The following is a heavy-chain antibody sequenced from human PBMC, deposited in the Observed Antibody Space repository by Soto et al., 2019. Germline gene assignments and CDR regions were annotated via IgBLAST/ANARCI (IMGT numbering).Heavy chain of an antibody. CDR2: ISAYNGNT. V-gene: IGHV1-18*01. J-gene: IGHJ4*02. Sequence: QVQLVQSGAEVKKPGASVKVSCKASGYTFTSYGISWVRQAPGQGLEWMGWISAYNGNTNYAQKLQGRVTMTTDTSTSTAYMELRILRSDDTAIYYCASHRAGIGNSGYDYWGQGTLVTVSS. CDR1: GYTFTSYG. CDR3: ASHRAGIGNSGYDY. D-gene: IGHD5-12*01.